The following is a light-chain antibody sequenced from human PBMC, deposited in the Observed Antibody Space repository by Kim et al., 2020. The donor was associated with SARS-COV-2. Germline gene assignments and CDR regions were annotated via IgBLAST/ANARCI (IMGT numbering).Light chain of an antibody. Sequence: ASTGDRVTITCRASQNINAYLNWYQQKPGKAPRLLISSVSALATGVPSRFSGGGLGTDFTLTINGLQLEDFATYYCQQSYSVEYTFGQGTELVI. CDR2: SVS. J-gene: IGKJ2*01. V-gene: IGKV1-39*01. CDR3: QQSYSVEYT. CDR1: QNINAY.